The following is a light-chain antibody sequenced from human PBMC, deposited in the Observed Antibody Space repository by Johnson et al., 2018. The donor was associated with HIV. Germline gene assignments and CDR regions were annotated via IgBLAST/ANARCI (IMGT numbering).Light chain of an antibody. CDR2: ENN. Sequence: QSVLTQPPSVSAAPGQKVTISCSGSSSNIGNNYVSWYQQLPGTAPKLLIYENNKRPSGFPDLFSGSKSGTSATLGITGLQTGDEAEYYCGTWDSSLRVGFFGTGTKVTVL. CDR1: SSNIGNNY. J-gene: IGLJ1*01. CDR3: GTWDSSLRVGF. V-gene: IGLV1-51*02.